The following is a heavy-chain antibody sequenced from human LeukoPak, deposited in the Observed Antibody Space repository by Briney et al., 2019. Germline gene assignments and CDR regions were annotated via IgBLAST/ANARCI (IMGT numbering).Heavy chain of an antibody. V-gene: IGHV3-7*01. CDR3: ASLGIAAADGY. Sequence: GSXRLSCAAXGFTXSXXWMSWVXXAPGXGLXXVANIEQDGSEKYYVDSVKGRFTISRDNAKNSLYLQMNSLRAEDTAVYYCASLGIAAADGYWGQGTLVTVSS. J-gene: IGHJ4*02. CDR1: GFTXSXXW. D-gene: IGHD6-13*01. CDR2: IEQDGSEK.